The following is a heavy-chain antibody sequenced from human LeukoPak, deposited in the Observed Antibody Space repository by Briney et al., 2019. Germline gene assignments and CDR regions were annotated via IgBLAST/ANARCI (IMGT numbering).Heavy chain of an antibody. CDR2: FDPEDGET. V-gene: IGHV1-24*01. Sequence: ASVKVSCKVSGYTLTELSMHWVRQAPGKGLEWMGGFDPEDGETIYAQKFQGRVTMTEDTSTDTAYMELSSLRSEDTAVHYCATLGYGDYYNTAFDYWGQGTLVTVSS. CDR1: GYTLTELS. J-gene: IGHJ4*02. D-gene: IGHD4-17*01. CDR3: ATLGYGDYYNTAFDY.